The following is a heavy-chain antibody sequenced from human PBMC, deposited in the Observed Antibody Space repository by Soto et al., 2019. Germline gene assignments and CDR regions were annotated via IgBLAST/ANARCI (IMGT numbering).Heavy chain of an antibody. Sequence: PSETLSLTCTVSGGSISSSSYYWGWIRQPPGKGLEWIGSIYYSGSTYYNPSLKSRVTISVDTSKNQFSLKLSSVTAADTAVYYCASQGYCSGGSCFTFDYWGQGTLVTVS. V-gene: IGHV4-39*01. CDR2: IYYSGST. D-gene: IGHD2-15*01. J-gene: IGHJ4*02. CDR1: GGSISSSSYY. CDR3: ASQGYCSGGSCFTFDY.